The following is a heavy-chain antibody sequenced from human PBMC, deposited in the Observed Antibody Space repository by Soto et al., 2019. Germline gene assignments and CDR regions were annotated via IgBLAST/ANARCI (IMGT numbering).Heavy chain of an antibody. Sequence: PLQTLSLTCTVSGGSVSSGSYYWSWIRQPPGKGLEWIGYIYYSGSTNYNPSLKSRVTISVDTSKNQFSLKLSSVTAADTAVYYCARGGRIAARPFDYWGQGTLVTVSS. CDR1: GGSVSSGSYY. V-gene: IGHV4-61*01. CDR2: IYYSGST. J-gene: IGHJ4*02. CDR3: ARGGRIAARPFDY. D-gene: IGHD6-6*01.